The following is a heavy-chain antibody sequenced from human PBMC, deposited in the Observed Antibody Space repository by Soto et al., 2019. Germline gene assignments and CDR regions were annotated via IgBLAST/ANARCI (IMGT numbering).Heavy chain of an antibody. CDR2: IIPIFGTA. CDR3: ARDNLEYSSSSPYYYGMDV. CDR1: GGTFSSYA. V-gene: IGHV1-69*13. Sequence: ASVKVSCKASGGTFSSYAISWVRQAPGQGLEWMGGIIPIFGTANYAQKFQRRVTITADESTSTAYMELSSLRSEDTAVYYCARDNLEYSSSSPYYYGMDVWGQGTTVTVSS. D-gene: IGHD6-6*01. J-gene: IGHJ6*02.